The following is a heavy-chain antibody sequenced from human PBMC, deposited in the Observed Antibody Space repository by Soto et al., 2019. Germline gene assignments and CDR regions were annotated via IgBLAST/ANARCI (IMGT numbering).Heavy chain of an antibody. D-gene: IGHD3-9*01. CDR2: ISGSDGST. CDR1: GFTFSSDA. Sequence: EVQLLESGGGLVQPGGSLRLSCAASGFTFSSDAMSWVRQAPGKGLEWVSAISGSDGSTYYADSVKGRFTISRENSKNTLYLQMNSMRADDTAVYYCAKDPAPYYDILTGYLGTIDYWGQGTLVTVSS. CDR3: AKDPAPYYDILTGYLGTIDY. V-gene: IGHV3-23*01. J-gene: IGHJ4*02.